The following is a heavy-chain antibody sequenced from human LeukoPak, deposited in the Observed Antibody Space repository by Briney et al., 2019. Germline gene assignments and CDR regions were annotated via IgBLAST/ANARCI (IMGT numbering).Heavy chain of an antibody. CDR3: ARDIAIGSGWYGY. CDR1: GYTFTSYG. Sequence: ASVRVSCTASGYTFTSYGISWVRHAPGQGLECMGWISAYNGNTNYAQKLQGRVTMTTDTSTSTAYMEVRSLRSDDTAVYYCARDIAIGSGWYGYWGQGTLVSVSS. D-gene: IGHD6-19*01. J-gene: IGHJ4*02. V-gene: IGHV1-18*01. CDR2: ISAYNGNT.